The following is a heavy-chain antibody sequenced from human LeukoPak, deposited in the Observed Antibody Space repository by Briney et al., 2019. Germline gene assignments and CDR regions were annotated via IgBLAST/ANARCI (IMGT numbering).Heavy chain of an antibody. Sequence: SETLSLTCTVSGGSISTSNYYWGWIRQPPGKGLEWIGNIFYSGSTYYGPSLKSRLTISLDTSRNQFSLKLSSVTAADTAVYYCAGDIVVVTAEAFDIWGQGTMVTVSS. D-gene: IGHD2-21*02. CDR3: AGDIVVVTAEAFDI. CDR2: IFYSGST. J-gene: IGHJ3*02. V-gene: IGHV4-39*07. CDR1: GGSISTSNYY.